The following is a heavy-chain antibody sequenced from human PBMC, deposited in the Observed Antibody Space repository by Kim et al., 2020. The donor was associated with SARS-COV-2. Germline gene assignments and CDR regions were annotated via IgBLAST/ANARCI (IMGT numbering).Heavy chain of an antibody. J-gene: IGHJ4*02. Sequence: GGSLRLSCEASGFTFSIFGMNWVRQAPGKGLEWVAIISYDGSNKYYADSVKVRFTISRDTSKNTVFLQMNSLRVEDTAVYYCARGSGDLDYWGQGTLVTVSS. V-gene: IGHV3-33*05. D-gene: IGHD7-27*01. CDR1: GFTFSIFG. CDR3: ARGSGDLDY. CDR2: ISYDGSNK.